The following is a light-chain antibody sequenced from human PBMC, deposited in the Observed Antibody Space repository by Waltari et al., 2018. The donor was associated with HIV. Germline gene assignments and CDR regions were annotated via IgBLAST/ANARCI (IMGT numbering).Light chain of an antibody. J-gene: IGKJ1*01. V-gene: IGKV3-15*01. CDR3: QEYNNWPWA. CDR2: GAS. Sequence: EIVLTPSPATPPLSPGDRVTLSCRASESVSSNLAWYQQKPGQAPRLVFYGASSRATGIPDRFSGSGSGTEITITISSLQSEDFAVYNCQEYNNWPWAFGQGTKVESK. CDR1: ESVSSN.